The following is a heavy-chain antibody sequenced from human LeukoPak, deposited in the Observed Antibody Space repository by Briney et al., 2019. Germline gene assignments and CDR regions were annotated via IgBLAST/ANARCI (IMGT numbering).Heavy chain of an antibody. D-gene: IGHD3-22*01. CDR1: GFTFSSYW. CDR2: INSDGSST. V-gene: IGHV3-74*01. Sequence: GGSLRLSCAASGFTFSSYWMHWVRQAPGKGLVWVSRINSDGSSTTYADSVKGRFTISRDNAKNTLFLQMNSLRAEDTAVYYCARGFYDSGGSLYYFDYWGQGTLVTVSS. J-gene: IGHJ4*02. CDR3: ARGFYDSGGSLYYFDY.